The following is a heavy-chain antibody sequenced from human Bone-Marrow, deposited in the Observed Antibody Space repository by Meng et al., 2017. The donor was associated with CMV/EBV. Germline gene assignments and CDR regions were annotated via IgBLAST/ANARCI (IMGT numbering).Heavy chain of an antibody. CDR3: AADSISNEYGMDV. CDR2: IVVGSGNT. J-gene: IGHJ6*04. V-gene: IGHV1-58*01. Sequence: SVKVSCKASGFTFTSSAVQWVRQARGQRLEWIGWIVVGSGNTNYAQKFQERVTITRDMSTSTAYMELSSLRSEDTAVYYCAADSISNEYGMDVWGKGITVTSSS. D-gene: IGHD1-14*01. CDR1: GFTFTSSA.